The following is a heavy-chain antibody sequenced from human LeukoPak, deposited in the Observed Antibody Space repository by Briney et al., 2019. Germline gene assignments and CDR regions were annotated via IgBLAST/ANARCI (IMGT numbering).Heavy chain of an antibody. J-gene: IGHJ5*02. CDR3: ARGNSSSRGHNWFDP. V-gene: IGHV4-61*02. CDR2: IYTSGST. D-gene: IGHD6-13*01. CDR1: GGSISSGSYY. Sequence: PSETLSLTCTVSGGSISSGSYYWSWIRQPAGKGLEWIGRIYTSGSTNYNPSLKSRVTISVATSKNQFSLQLNSVTPEDTAVYYCARGNSSSRGHNWFDPWGQGTLVTVSS.